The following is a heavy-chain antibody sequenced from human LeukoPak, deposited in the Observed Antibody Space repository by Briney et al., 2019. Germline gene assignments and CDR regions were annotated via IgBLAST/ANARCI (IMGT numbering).Heavy chain of an antibody. D-gene: IGHD3-3*01. CDR2: INPSGGST. Sequence: ASVKVSCKASGYTFTSYYMHWVRQAPGQGLEWMGIINPSGGSTSYAQKFQGRVTMTRDTSTSTVYMELSSLRSEDTAVYYCARSYYDFWGGQRHNAFDIWGQGTMVTVSS. J-gene: IGHJ3*02. V-gene: IGHV1-46*01. CDR1: GYTFTSYY. CDR3: ARSYYDFWGGQRHNAFDI.